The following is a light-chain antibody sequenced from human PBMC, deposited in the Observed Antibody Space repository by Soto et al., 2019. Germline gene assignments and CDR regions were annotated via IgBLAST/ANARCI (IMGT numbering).Light chain of an antibody. J-gene: IGKJ1*01. CDR3: QQYNSYWT. Sequence: DIQMTQSPSTLSASVGDRVTITCRACQSISSWLAWYQQKPGKAPKLLIYKASSLESGVPSRFSGSGSGTEFALTISSLRPDDFATYYCQQYNSYWTFGQGTKVEIK. V-gene: IGKV1-5*03. CDR2: KAS. CDR1: QSISSW.